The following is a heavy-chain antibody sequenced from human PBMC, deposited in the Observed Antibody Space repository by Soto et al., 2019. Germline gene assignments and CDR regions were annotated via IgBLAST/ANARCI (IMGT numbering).Heavy chain of an antibody. Sequence: GGSLRLSCAASGFTFSSYSMNWVRQAPGKGLEWVSSISSSSSYIYYADSVKGRFTISRDNAKNSLYLQMNSLRAEDTAVYYCARDTPNYDFWSGPKGYYYYGMDVWGQGTTVTVSS. D-gene: IGHD3-3*01. J-gene: IGHJ6*02. CDR2: ISSSSSYI. CDR1: GFTFSSYS. V-gene: IGHV3-21*01. CDR3: ARDTPNYDFWSGPKGYYYYGMDV.